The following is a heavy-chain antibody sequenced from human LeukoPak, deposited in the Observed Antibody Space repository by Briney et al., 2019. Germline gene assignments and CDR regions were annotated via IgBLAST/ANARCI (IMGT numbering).Heavy chain of an antibody. V-gene: IGHV4-38-2*02. CDR3: AIKVVYCSGGSCGWFDP. D-gene: IGHD2-15*01. Sequence: SETLSLTCTVSGYSISSGYFWGWIRQPPGKGLEWIGSIYHSGTTYYNPSLKSRVTISVDTSKNQFSLKLSSVTAADTAVYYCAIKVVYCSGGSCGWFDPWGQGTLVTVSS. J-gene: IGHJ5*02. CDR2: IYHSGTT. CDR1: GYSISSGYF.